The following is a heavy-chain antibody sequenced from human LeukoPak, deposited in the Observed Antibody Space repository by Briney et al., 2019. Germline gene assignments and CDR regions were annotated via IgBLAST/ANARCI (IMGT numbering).Heavy chain of an antibody. CDR1: GGSISSSTYY. V-gene: IGHV4-39*01. CDR2: IYYSGST. Sequence: PSETLSLTCTVSGGSISSSTYYWGWIRQPPGKGLEWIGSIYYSGSTYYNPSLKSRVTISVDTSKNQFSLKLSSVTAADTAVYYCARQSTLRFIGYWGQGTLVTVSS. CDR3: ARQSTLRFIGY. J-gene: IGHJ4*02. D-gene: IGHD3-3*01.